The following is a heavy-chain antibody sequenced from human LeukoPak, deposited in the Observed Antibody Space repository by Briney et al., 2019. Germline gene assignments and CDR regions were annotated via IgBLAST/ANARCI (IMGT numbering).Heavy chain of an antibody. V-gene: IGHV3-72*01. D-gene: IGHD1-26*01. J-gene: IGHJ4*02. CDR1: GFTLSDYY. CDR3: IRGTASGRYFEY. Sequence: HPGGSLRLSCAASGFTLSDYYMDWVRQAPGKGLEWVARSRNKANSYSIAYAASVQGRFTISRDDSENSVYLQMHSLKTEDTAVYYCIRGTASGRYFEYWGQGTLVTVSS. CDR2: SRNKANSYSI.